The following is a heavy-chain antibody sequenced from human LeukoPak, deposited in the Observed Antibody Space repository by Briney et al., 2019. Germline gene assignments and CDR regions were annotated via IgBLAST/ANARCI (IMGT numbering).Heavy chain of an antibody. CDR3: ARDEKDGPLWY. Sequence: GGSLRLSCAASGFTFRRNAMSWVRQAPGKGLEWVSAISGSGSSTKYADSVKGRFTISRDNSKNTLFVQMNSLRAEDTAIYYCARDEKDGPLWYWGQGILVFVSS. J-gene: IGHJ4*02. CDR1: GFTFRRNA. CDR2: ISGSGSST. V-gene: IGHV3-23*01. D-gene: IGHD2-15*01.